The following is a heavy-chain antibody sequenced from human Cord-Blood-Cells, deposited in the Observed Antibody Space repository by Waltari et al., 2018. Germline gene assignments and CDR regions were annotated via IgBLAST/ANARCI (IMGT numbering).Heavy chain of an antibody. CDR2: IWYDGSNK. D-gene: IGHD6-13*01. CDR3: ARHAVAAAAYDY. Sequence: QVQLVESGGGVVQPGRSLRLSCAASGFTFSSYGMHWVRQAPGKGLEWVAVIWYDGSNKYYADSVKGRFTISRENSKNTLYLQMNSLRAEDTAVYYCARHAVAAAAYDYWGQGTLVTVSS. V-gene: IGHV3-33*01. J-gene: IGHJ4*02. CDR1: GFTFSSYG.